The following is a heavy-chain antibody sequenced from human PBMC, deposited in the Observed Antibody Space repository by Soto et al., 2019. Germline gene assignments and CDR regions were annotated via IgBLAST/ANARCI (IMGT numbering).Heavy chain of an antibody. J-gene: IGHJ3*02. CDR1: GFTVNSIY. CDR3: ARADTNGWSDAFDI. D-gene: IGHD6-19*01. CDR2: ISSTASYI. V-gene: IGHV3-21*01. Sequence: GGSLRLSCAASGFTVNSIYMSWVRQAPGKGLEWVSSISSTASYIFYADSVKGRFTISRDNAKNSLYLQMNSLRAEDTSVYYCARADTNGWSDAFDIWGQGTMVTVSS.